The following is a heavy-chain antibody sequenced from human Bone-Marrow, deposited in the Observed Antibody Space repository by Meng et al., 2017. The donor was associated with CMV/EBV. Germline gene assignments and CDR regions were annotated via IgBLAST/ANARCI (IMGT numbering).Heavy chain of an antibody. J-gene: IGHJ5*02. V-gene: IGHV4-39*07. CDR1: GGSISSSSYY. CDR3: ARGGWFDP. CDR2: IYYSGST. Sequence: QLPLQESGPGLVKPSETLSLTCTVSGGSISSSSYYWGWIRQPPGKGLEWIGSIYYSGSTYYNPSLKSRVTISVDTSKNQFSLKLSSVTAADTAVYYCARGGWFDPWGQGTLVTASS.